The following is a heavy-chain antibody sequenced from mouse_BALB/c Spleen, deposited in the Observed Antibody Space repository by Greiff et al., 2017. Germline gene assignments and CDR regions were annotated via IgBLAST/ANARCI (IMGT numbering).Heavy chain of an antibody. Sequence: EVQLQQSGPGLVKPSQSLSLTCTVTGYSITSDYAWNWIRQFPGNKLEWMGYISYSGSTSYNPSLKSRISITRDTSKNQFFLQLNSVTTEDTATYYCARRTVVAGFDYAMDYWGQGTSVTVSS. CDR1: GYSITSDYA. CDR3: ARRTVVAGFDYAMDY. J-gene: IGHJ4*01. V-gene: IGHV3-2*02. D-gene: IGHD1-1*01. CDR2: ISYSGST.